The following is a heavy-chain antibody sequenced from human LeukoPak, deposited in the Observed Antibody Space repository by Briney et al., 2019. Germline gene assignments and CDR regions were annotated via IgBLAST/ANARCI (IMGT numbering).Heavy chain of an antibody. CDR2: INHSGRT. Sequence: PSETLSLTCAVYGGSFSGYYWSGIRQPPGKGLEWIGEINHSGRTNYNPSLKSRVTISVDTSKNQFSLKLSSVTAADTAVYYCARGVYCSGGSCYIPFDYWGQGTLVTVSS. CDR3: ARGVYCSGGSCYIPFDY. CDR1: GGSFSGYY. D-gene: IGHD2-15*01. J-gene: IGHJ4*02. V-gene: IGHV4-34*01.